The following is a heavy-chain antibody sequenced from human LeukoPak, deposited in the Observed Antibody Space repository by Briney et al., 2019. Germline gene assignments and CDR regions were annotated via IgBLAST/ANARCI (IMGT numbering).Heavy chain of an antibody. CDR1: GGTFSSYA. J-gene: IGHJ4*02. D-gene: IGHD5-12*01. CDR3: AQPPATMHAVGYYFDY. Sequence: ASVKVSCKTSGGTFSSYAISWVRQAPGQGLEWMGRITPILGTVNYAQKFQGRVTFDADKSTRTAYMELSSLTSEDTAVYFCAQPPATMHAVGYYFDYWGQGTLVTVSS. V-gene: IGHV1-69*04. CDR2: ITPILGTV.